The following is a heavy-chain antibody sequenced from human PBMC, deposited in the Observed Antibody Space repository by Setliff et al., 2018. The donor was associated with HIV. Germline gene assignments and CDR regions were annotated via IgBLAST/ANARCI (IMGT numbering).Heavy chain of an antibody. V-gene: IGHV1-8*03. J-gene: IGHJ5*02. CDR1: GYTFTSYD. CDR3: ARAADYDFWSGYSSGWFDP. Sequence: ASVKVSCKASGYTFTSYDINWVRQATGQGLEWMGWMNPNSGHTNYAQKFQGRVTITADKSTSTAYMELSSLRSEDTAVYYCARAADYDFWSGYSSGWFDPWGQGTLVTVSS. CDR2: MNPNSGHT. D-gene: IGHD3-3*01.